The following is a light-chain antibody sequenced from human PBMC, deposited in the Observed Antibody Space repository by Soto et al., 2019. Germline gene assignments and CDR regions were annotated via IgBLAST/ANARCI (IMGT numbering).Light chain of an antibody. J-gene: IGKJ1*01. V-gene: IGKV3-20*01. CDR3: QQYGSSGT. Sequence: EIVLTQSPGTLSLSPGERATLSCRASQSVSNNYLAWYQQKPGQAPRLLIYGASTRATGIPDRFSGSGSGTDFTLTISRLEPEDCAVYYCQQYGSSGTVGQGTKVDTK. CDR2: GAS. CDR1: QSVSNNY.